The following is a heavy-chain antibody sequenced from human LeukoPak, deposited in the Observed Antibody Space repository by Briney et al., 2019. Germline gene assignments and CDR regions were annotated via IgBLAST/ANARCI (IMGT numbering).Heavy chain of an antibody. D-gene: IGHD3-10*01. CDR3: ASLLVLLWFGESHYFDY. J-gene: IGHJ4*02. CDR2: IYYSGST. Sequence: SETLSLTCTVSGYSISSGYHWGWIRQPPGKGLEWMGSIYYSGSTYYNPSLKSRVTISVDTSKNQFSLKLSSVTAADTPVYYCASLLVLLWFGESHYFDYWGQGTLVTVSS. CDR1: GYSISSGYH. V-gene: IGHV4-38-2*02.